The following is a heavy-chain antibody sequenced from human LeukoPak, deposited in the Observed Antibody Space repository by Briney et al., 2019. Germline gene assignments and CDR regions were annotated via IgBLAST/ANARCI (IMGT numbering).Heavy chain of an antibody. CDR3: ASETSGGSIDY. CDR1: GGSISSSNW. D-gene: IGHD3-10*01. Sequence: SGTLSLTCAVSGGSISSSNWWSWVRQPPGKGLEWIGEIYHSGSTNYNPSLKSRVTISVDTSKNQFSLKLSSVTAAGTAVYYCASETSGGSIDYWGQGTLVTVSS. J-gene: IGHJ4*02. CDR2: IYHSGST. V-gene: IGHV4-4*02.